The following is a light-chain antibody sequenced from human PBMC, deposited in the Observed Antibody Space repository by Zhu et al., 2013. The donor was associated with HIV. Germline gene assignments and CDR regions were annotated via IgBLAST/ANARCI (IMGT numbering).Light chain of an antibody. CDR2: GAS. V-gene: IGKV3-20*01. Sequence: ETVMTQSPGTVSVSPGERATLSCRASQSVSSSYLAWYQQKPGQAPRLLIYGASSRATGIPDRFSGSGSGTDFTLTISRLEPGDFAVYYCQQYGSSATFGGGTKVEIK. CDR3: QQYGSSAT. CDR1: QSVSSSY. J-gene: IGKJ4*01.